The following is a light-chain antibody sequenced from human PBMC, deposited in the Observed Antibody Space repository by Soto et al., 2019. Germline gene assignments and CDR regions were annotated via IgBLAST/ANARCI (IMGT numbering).Light chain of an antibody. CDR3: QQYHSNSLT. Sequence: DIQMTQSPSTLSASVGDRVTITCRASQSISSWLTWYQQKPGKAPEYLIYKASTLKSGVPSRFSGSGSGTEFTLTIDSLQPDDIATYYCQQYHSNSLTFGGGTRVEIK. V-gene: IGKV1-5*03. J-gene: IGKJ4*01. CDR2: KAS. CDR1: QSISSW.